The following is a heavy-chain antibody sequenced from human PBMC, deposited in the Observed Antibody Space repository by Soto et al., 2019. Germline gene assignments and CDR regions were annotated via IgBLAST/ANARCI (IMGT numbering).Heavy chain of an antibody. D-gene: IGHD5-12*01. CDR2: ISYDGSNK. CDR3: ARDKSGWLLYYYYYGMDV. V-gene: IGHV3-30-3*01. CDR1: GFTFSSYA. Sequence: QVQLVESGGGVVQPGRSLRLSCAASGFTFSSYAMHWVRQAPGKGLEWVAVISYDGSNKYYADSVKGRFTISRDNSKNTLYLQMNSLRAEDTAVYYCARDKSGWLLYYYYYGMDVW. J-gene: IGHJ6*01.